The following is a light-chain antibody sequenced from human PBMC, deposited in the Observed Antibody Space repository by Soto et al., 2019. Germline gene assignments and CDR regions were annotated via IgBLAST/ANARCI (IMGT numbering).Light chain of an antibody. CDR3: KQAKSFPVS. Sequence: DIQMTQSPSTLSGSVGDRVTITCRASQTISSWLAWYQQKPGKAPKLLIYKASTLKSGVQSRFSGSGSGTEFTLTIKNLQPEDFATYYCKQAKSFPVSFGQGTRLEIK. CDR2: KAS. V-gene: IGKV1-5*03. J-gene: IGKJ5*01. CDR1: QTISSW.